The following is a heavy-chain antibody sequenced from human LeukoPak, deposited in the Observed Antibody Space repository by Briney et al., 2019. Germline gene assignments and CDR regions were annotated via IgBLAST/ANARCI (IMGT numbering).Heavy chain of an antibody. Sequence: GGSLRLSCAASGFTFSNYWMHWVRQAPGKGLVWASRINSDGTSTSYADSVKGRFTISRDNAKNTLFLQMISLRAEDTAVYYCARDFSEYSSGWYGSYWGQGALVTVSS. D-gene: IGHD6-19*01. J-gene: IGHJ4*02. CDR2: INSDGTST. CDR3: ARDFSEYSSGWYGSY. V-gene: IGHV3-74*01. CDR1: GFTFSNYW.